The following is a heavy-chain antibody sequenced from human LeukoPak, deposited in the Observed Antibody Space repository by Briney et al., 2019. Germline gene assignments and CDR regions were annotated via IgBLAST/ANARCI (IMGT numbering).Heavy chain of an antibody. J-gene: IGHJ3*02. Sequence: SETLSLTCTVSGGSISSYYWSWIRQPPGKGLEWIGYIYYSGSSNYNPSLKSRVTISVDTSKNQFSLKLSSVTAADTAVYYCARDKPDILTGYSASYAFDIWGQGTMVTVSS. CDR3: ARDKPDILTGYSASYAFDI. V-gene: IGHV4-59*01. CDR1: GGSISSYY. CDR2: IYYSGSS. D-gene: IGHD3-9*01.